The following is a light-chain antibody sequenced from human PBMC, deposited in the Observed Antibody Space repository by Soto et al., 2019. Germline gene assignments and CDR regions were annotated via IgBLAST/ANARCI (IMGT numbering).Light chain of an antibody. V-gene: IGLV2-11*01. CDR3: FSYAGSLYV. Sequence: QSVLTQPRSVSGSPGQSVAISCTGASSDVGGYNYVSWYQQHPGKAPKLMIYHVNKRPSGVPDRLSGSKSGNTAFLTISGLQAEDEADYYCFSYAGSLYVFGTGTKVSVL. CDR2: HVN. CDR1: SSDVGGYNY. J-gene: IGLJ1*01.